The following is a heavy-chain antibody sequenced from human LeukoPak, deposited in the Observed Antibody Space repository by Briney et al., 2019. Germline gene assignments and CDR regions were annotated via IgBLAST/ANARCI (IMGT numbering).Heavy chain of an antibody. CDR3: ARHVAVTPWYFDL. Sequence: SETLSLTCAVYGGSLSGYYWSWIRQPPGKGLEWIGEINHSGSTNYNPSLKSRVTISVDTSKNQLSLKLSSMTAADTAVYYCARHVAVTPWYFDLWGRGTLVTVSS. D-gene: IGHD4-17*01. CDR2: INHSGST. CDR1: GGSLSGYY. V-gene: IGHV4-34*01. J-gene: IGHJ2*01.